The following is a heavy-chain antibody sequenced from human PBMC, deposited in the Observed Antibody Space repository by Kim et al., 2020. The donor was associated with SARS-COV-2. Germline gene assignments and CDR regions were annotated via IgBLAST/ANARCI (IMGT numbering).Heavy chain of an antibody. V-gene: IGHV4-34*01. CDR1: GGSFSGYY. J-gene: IGHJ3*02. CDR2: INHSGST. D-gene: IGHD1-26*01. Sequence: SETLSLTCAVYGGSFSGYYWSWIRQPPGKGLEWIGEINHSGSTNYNPSLKSRVTISVDTSKNQFSLKLSSVTAADTAVYYCARSIVGAQRYAFDIWGQGT. CDR3: ARSIVGAQRYAFDI.